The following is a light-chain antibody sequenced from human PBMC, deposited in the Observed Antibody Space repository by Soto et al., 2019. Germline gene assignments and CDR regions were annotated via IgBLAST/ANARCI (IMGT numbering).Light chain of an antibody. CDR3: GSHAGSDNPFV. J-gene: IGLJ1*01. CDR2: DVN. V-gene: IGLV2-8*01. CDR1: SSDVGGYNY. Sequence: QSALTQPPSASGSPGQSVTISCTGTSSDVGGYNYVSWYQQHPGKAPNVMIYDVNTRPSGVPDRFSGAKSGNTASLSVSGLQAGDAADYYCGSHAGSDNPFVFGTGTKLTVL.